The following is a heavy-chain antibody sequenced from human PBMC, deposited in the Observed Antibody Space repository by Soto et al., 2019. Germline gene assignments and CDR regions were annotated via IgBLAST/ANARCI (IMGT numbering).Heavy chain of an antibody. CDR1: GGSVRRGETY. CDR3: ARGDSSGYAHSWFDS. J-gene: IGHJ5*01. V-gene: IGHV4-30-4*01. Sequence: TLSLTCNVSGGSVRRGETYWSWIRQSPGNGLEWIGYIHYSGSTYYNPSLRSRVTMSLDMSKNQFSLQLSSVTAADTAVYFCARGDSSGYAHSWFDSWGQGTLVTVSS. D-gene: IGHD3-22*01. CDR2: IHYSGST.